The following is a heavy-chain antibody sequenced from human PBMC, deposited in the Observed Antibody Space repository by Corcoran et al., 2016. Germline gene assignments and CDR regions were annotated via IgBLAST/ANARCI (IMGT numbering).Heavy chain of an antibody. CDR3: ARFFSSGYYYAYGMDV. V-gene: IGHV4-59*01. D-gene: IGHD3-22*01. J-gene: IGHJ6*02. CDR2: IYYSGST. Sequence: QVQLQESGPGLVKPSETLSLTCTVSGGSISSYYWSWIRQPPGKGLEWIGYIYYSGSTNYNPSLKSRVTISVDTSKNQFSLKLSSVTAADTAVYYCARFFSSGYYYAYGMDVWGQGTTVTVSS. CDR1: GGSISSYY.